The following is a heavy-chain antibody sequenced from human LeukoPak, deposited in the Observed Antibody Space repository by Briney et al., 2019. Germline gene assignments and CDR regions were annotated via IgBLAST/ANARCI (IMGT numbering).Heavy chain of an antibody. V-gene: IGHV3-23*01. CDR1: GFTFSSYA. Sequence: GGSLRLSCAASGFTFSSYAMSWVRQAPGKGLEWGSGISGSGGHTYYADSVKGRLTISRNNSKNTLYLQMNSLRAEDTAVYYCAKNPVAYYFDYWGQGTLVTVSS. CDR3: AKNPVAYYFDY. CDR2: ISGSGGHT. J-gene: IGHJ4*02.